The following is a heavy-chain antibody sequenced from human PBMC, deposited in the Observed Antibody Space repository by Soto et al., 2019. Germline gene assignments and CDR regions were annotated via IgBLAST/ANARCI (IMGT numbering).Heavy chain of an antibody. D-gene: IGHD3-22*01. J-gene: IGHJ4*02. V-gene: IGHV3-30*18. CDR3: AKGGNRSTMIVVD. Sequence: QVQLVESGGGVVQPGRSLRLSCAASGFTFSSYGMHWVRQAPGKGLEWVAVISYDGSNKYYADSVKGRFTISRDNSKNTLYLQMNSLRAEDTAVYYCAKGGNRSTMIVVDWGQGTLVTVSS. CDR1: GFTFSSYG. CDR2: ISYDGSNK.